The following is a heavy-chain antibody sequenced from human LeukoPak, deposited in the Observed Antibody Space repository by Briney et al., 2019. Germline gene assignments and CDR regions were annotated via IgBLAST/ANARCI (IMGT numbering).Heavy chain of an antibody. J-gene: IGHJ4*02. V-gene: IGHV3-23*01. CDR3: AKASSTETAWSASDY. CDR1: GFTFSSYA. CDR2: ISGSGGST. Sequence: GGSLRLSCAAPGFTFSSYAMSWVRQAPGKGLEWVSAISGSGGSTYYADSVKGRFTISRDNSKNTLYLQMNSLRAEDTAVYYCAKASSTETAWSASDYWGQGTLVTVSS. D-gene: IGHD4-17*01.